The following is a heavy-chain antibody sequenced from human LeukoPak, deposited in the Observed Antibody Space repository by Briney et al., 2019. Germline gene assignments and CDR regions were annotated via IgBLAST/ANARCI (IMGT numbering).Heavy chain of an antibody. J-gene: IGHJ4*02. CDR1: GYKFTSYW. CDR3: AKGDGEFEY. CDR2: IYPSDSDT. D-gene: IGHD3-10*01. V-gene: IGHV5-51*01. Sequence: GESLKISCKASGYKFTSYWIGWMRQMPGKGLEWMGVIYPSDSDTRYNVSFEGQVTISADKSINTAYLRWSSLRPSDTAVYYCAKGDGEFEYWGQGTLVTVSS.